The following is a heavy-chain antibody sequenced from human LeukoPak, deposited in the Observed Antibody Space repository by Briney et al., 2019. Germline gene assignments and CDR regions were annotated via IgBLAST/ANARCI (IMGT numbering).Heavy chain of an antibody. CDR1: GFTFSSYA. CDR3: AKDFVPRGGSYFPGFDY. D-gene: IGHD1-26*01. V-gene: IGHV3-23*01. CDR2: ISNSGDRT. J-gene: IGHJ4*02. Sequence: PGGSLRLSCAASGFTFSSYAMNWVRQAPGKGLEWVSTISNSGDRTYYADSVKGRFTISRDNSKNTLYLQMNRLRTEDTAVYYCAKDFVPRGGSYFPGFDYWGQGTLVIVSS.